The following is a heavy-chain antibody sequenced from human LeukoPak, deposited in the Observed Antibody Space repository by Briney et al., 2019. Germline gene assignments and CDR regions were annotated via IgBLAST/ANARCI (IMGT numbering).Heavy chain of an antibody. V-gene: IGHV3-7*01. CDR1: GFTFSSYW. D-gene: IGHD6-13*01. Sequence: GGSLRLSCAASGFTFSSYWMSWVRQAPGKGLEWVANIKQDGSEKYYVDSVKGRFTISRDNAKNSLYLQMNSLRAEDTAVYYCAGDLGSSPGGDAFDIWGQGTMVTVSS. CDR2: IKQDGSEK. J-gene: IGHJ3*02. CDR3: AGDLGSSPGGDAFDI.